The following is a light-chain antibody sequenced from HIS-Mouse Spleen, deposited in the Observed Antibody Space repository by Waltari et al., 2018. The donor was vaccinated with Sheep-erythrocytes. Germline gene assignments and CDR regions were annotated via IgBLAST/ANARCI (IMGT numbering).Light chain of an antibody. V-gene: IGLV2-11*01. Sequence: QSALTQPRSVSGSPGQSVTISCTGTSSDVGGYNDVSWYQQHPGKAPKLMIYDVSKRPSGVPDRFSGSKSDNTASLTISGLQAEDEADYYCCSYAGSYNHVFATGTKVTVL. CDR1: SSDVGGYND. CDR2: DVS. CDR3: CSYAGSYNHV. J-gene: IGLJ1*01.